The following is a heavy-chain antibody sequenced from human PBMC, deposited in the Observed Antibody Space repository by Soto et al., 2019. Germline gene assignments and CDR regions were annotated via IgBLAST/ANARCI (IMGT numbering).Heavy chain of an antibody. CDR3: AREYCSGGSCYGVDY. J-gene: IGHJ4*02. CDR1: GYTFTSYG. CDR2: ISAYNGDT. Sequence: ASVKVSCKASGYTFTSYGISWVRQAPGQGLEWMGWISAYNGDTKYAQKFQGRVTMTTDTSTSTAYMELRSLRSDDTAVYHCAREYCSGGSCYGVDYWGPGTLVTVSS. V-gene: IGHV1-18*01. D-gene: IGHD2-15*01.